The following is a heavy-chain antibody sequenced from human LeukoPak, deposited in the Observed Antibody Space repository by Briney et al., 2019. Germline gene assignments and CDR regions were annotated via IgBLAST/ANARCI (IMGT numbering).Heavy chain of an antibody. V-gene: IGHV1-2*02. D-gene: IGHD3-22*01. Sequence: ASVKVSCKASGYTFTSYDINWVRQATGQGLEWMGWINPNCGGTNYAQKFQGRVTMTRDTSISTAYMELSRLRSDDTAVYYCARGGRITMIVATVAWGQGTLVTVSS. J-gene: IGHJ5*02. CDR1: GYTFTSYD. CDR2: INPNCGGT. CDR3: ARGGRITMIVATVA.